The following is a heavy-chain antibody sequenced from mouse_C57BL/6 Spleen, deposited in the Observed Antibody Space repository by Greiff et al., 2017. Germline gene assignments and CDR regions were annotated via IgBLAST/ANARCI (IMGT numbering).Heavy chain of an antibody. CDR2: IDPSDSET. CDR3: ARRALGSNYCDY. J-gene: IGHJ2*01. Sequence: VQLQQPGAELVRPGSSVKLSCKASGYTFTSYWMHWVKQRPIQGLEWIGNIDPSDSETHYNQKFKDKATLTVDKSSSPAYMQLSSLTSEDSAVYYCARRALGSNYCDYWGQGTTLTVSS. CDR1: GYTFTSYW. V-gene: IGHV1-52*01. D-gene: IGHD1-1*01.